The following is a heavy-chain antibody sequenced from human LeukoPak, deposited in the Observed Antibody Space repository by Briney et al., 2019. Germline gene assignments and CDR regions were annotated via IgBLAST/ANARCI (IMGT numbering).Heavy chain of an antibody. CDR3: ARTSPLQIAAAAKFGDY. CDR2: ISAYNGNT. CDR1: GGTFTSYG. J-gene: IGHJ4*02. D-gene: IGHD6-13*01. Sequence: ASVKVSCKASGGTFTSYGISWVRQAPGQGLEWMGWISAYNGNTNYAQKLQGRVTMTTDTSTSTAYMELRSLRSDDTAVYYCARTSPLQIAAAAKFGDYWGQGTLVTVSS. V-gene: IGHV1-18*01.